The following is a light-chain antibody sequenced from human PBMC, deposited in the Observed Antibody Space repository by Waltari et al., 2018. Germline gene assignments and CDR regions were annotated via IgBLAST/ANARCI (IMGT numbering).Light chain of an antibody. CDR1: DCDVGAYDF. CDR2: EVS. CDR3: SSYTTSSAPGV. J-gene: IGLJ1*01. Sequence: QSALTQPASVSGSPGQSITIPCSGTDCDVGAYDFVSRYQQHPGKAPHLIIYEVSNRPSGISNRFSASKSGNTASLTISGLQAEDEADYYCSSYTTSSAPGVVGTGTRVTVL. V-gene: IGLV2-14*01.